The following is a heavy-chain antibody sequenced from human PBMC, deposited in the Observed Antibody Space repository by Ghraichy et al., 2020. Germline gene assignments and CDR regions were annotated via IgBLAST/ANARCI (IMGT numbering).Heavy chain of an antibody. CDR2: IFSNDEK. J-gene: IGHJ6*01. Sequence: SGPTLVKPTETLTLTCTVSGFSLSNARMGVSWIRQPPGKALEWLAHIFSNDEKSYSTSLKSRLTISKDTSKSQVVLTLTNMDPVDTATYYCARILYRGGLLGSGSMDVWGQGTTVTVSS. D-gene: IGHD3-10*01. CDR1: GFSLSNARMG. CDR3: ARILYRGGLLGSGSMDV. V-gene: IGHV2-26*02.